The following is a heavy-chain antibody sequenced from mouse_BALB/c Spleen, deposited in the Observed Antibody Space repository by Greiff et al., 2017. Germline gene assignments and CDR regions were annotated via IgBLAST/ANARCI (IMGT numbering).Heavy chain of an antibody. D-gene: IGHD2-1*01. CDR1: GYTFTSYV. V-gene: IGHV1-14*01. CDR2: INPYNDGT. Sequence: EVKLVESGPELVKPGASVKMSCKASGYTFTSYVMHWVKQKPGQGLEWIGYINPYNDGTKYNEKFKGKATLTSDKSSSTAYMGLSSLTSDDSAVSYCGRGGGNCLPWFAYWGQGTLVTVSA. J-gene: IGHJ3*01. CDR3: GRGGGNCLPWFAY.